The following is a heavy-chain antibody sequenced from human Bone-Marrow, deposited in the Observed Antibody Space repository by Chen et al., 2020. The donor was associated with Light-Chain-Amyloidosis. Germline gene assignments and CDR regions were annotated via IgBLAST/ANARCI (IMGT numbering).Heavy chain of an antibody. D-gene: IGHD6-13*01. J-gene: IGHJ6*03. CDR2: IYHSGST. CDR1: GGSISSGDW. V-gene: IGHV4-4*02. CDR3: GRTRIAAVGRGSNYYYMDV. Sequence: QVQLQESGPGLVKPSGTLSLTCAASGGSISSGDWWSWVRQPPGKGLGWIGEIYHSGSTKYNPSLKSRVTMSVDKSKNQFSLKLDSVTAADTAVYYCGRTRIAAVGRGSNYYYMDVWGKGTTVTVSS.